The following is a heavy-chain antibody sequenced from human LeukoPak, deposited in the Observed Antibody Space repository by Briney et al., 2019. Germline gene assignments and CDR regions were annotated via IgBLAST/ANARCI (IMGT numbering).Heavy chain of an antibody. CDR3: ARDRLGDYDHSGYYAK. V-gene: IGHV3-11*01. CDR1: GFTFSDYY. J-gene: IGHJ4*02. D-gene: IGHD3-22*01. CDR2: ICDSGRTI. Sequence: GGSLRLSCAASGFTFSDYYMSWIRQAPGKGLEWVSYICDSGRTIYYADSVKGRFTISRDNAKNSVYLQMNNLGAEDTAVYYCARDRLGDYDHSGYYAKWGQATLVTVSS.